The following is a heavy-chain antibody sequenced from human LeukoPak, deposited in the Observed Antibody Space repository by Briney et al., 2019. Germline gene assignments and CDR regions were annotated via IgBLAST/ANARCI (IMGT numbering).Heavy chain of an antibody. CDR2: LYIGGQT. CDR1: GFTVSSNY. V-gene: IGHV3-53*01. J-gene: IGHJ4*02. Sequence: GGSLRLSCAASGFTVSSNYMSWVRQAPGKGLEWVSALYIGGQTYYADSVTGRFTISSDNYKNTVYLQMHNLRAEDTAVYYCARATTRITTFDYWGQGALVTVSS. D-gene: IGHD4-17*01. CDR3: ARATTRITTFDY.